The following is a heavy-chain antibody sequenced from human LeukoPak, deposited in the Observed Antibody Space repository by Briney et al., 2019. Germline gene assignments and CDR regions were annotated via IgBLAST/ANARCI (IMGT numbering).Heavy chain of an antibody. CDR2: INPNSGGT. Sequence: GASVKVSCKASGYTFTGYYMHWVRQAPGQGLEWMGWINPNSGGTNYEQKFQGRVTMIRDTSISTAYMELSRLRSDDTAVYYCARGAYSRSWFDPWGQGTLVTVSS. J-gene: IGHJ5*02. D-gene: IGHD4-11*01. CDR1: GYTFTGYY. CDR3: ARGAYSRSWFDP. V-gene: IGHV1-2*02.